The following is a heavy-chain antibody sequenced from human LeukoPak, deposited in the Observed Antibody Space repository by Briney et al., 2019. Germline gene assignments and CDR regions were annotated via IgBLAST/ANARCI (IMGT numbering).Heavy chain of an antibody. Sequence: SETLSLTCTVSGGSISSYYWSWIRQPQGKGLEWIGYIYYSGSTNYNPSLKSRVTRSVVTYKQQFSLKLSSVTAADTAVYYCARAWATVSNYYGSGSYGWYFDLWGRGALLADSS. CDR2: IYYSGST. J-gene: IGHJ2*01. CDR3: ARAWATVSNYYGSGSYGWYFDL. D-gene: IGHD3-10*01. V-gene: IGHV4-59*01. CDR1: GGSISSYY.